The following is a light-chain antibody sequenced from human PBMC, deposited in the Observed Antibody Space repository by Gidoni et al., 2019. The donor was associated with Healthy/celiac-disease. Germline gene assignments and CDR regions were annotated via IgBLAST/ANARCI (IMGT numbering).Light chain of an antibody. Sequence: SVLTQPPAVAGATGQRVTISCTGSSSNIGAGYDVHWYQQLPGTAPKLLIYGNSNRPSGVPDRFSGSKSGTSASLAITGLQAEDEADYYCQSSDSSLSGSYVFGTGTKVTVL. V-gene: IGLV1-40*01. CDR2: GNS. CDR1: SSNIGAGYD. J-gene: IGLJ1*01. CDR3: QSSDSSLSGSYV.